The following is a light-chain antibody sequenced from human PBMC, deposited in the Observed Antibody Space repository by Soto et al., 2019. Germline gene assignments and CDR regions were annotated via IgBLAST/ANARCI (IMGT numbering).Light chain of an antibody. CDR3: CSYAGSNTLT. J-gene: IGLJ2*01. V-gene: IGLV2-23*02. CDR1: SSDVGIYNL. CDR2: EVS. Sequence: QSVLTQPASVSGSPGQSITISCTGTSSDVGIYNLVSWYQHHPGKAPKLIIYEVSKRPSGVSNRSSGSKSGNTASLTISGLQAEDEADYHCCSYAGSNTLTFGGGTKVTV.